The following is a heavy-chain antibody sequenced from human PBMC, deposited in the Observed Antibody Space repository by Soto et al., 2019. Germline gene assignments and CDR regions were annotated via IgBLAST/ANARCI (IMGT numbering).Heavy chain of an antibody. CDR3: ARDLAKGGGSAGFDY. CDR1: GYTFTVYY. D-gene: IGHD1-26*01. V-gene: IGHV1-2*02. Sequence: QVQLVQSGAEVKKPGASVNVSCKASGYTFTVYYMHWVRQAPGQGLEWMGWINPKSGGTMYPQKLQGRVTMTWDTSISTAYMALTRLRSDDTAVYYFARDLAKGGGSAGFDYWGQGTLVTVSS. J-gene: IGHJ4*02. CDR2: INPKSGGT.